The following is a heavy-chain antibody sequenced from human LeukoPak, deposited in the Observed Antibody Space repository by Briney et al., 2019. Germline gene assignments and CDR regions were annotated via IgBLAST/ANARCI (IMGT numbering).Heavy chain of an antibody. D-gene: IGHD3-16*01. Sequence: GESLKISCKGSGYRFTSYWIGWVRLMPGKGLEWMGLIFPGDSDTKYSPSFQGQVTISADKSISTAYLLWSSLKASDTAMYYCATYFAGAETFDIWGQGTMVTVSS. CDR3: ATYFAGAETFDI. CDR2: IFPGDSDT. V-gene: IGHV5-51*01. J-gene: IGHJ3*02. CDR1: GYRFTSYW.